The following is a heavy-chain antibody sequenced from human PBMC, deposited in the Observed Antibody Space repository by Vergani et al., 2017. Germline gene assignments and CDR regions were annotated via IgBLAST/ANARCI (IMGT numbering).Heavy chain of an antibody. V-gene: IGHV4-59*11. CDR3: SRSRIYYGAGSPDY. J-gene: IGHJ4*02. Sequence: QVQLQESGPGLVKSSETLSLTCSVSFDSIRNPYCNWIRQPPGKGLEWMGYVSFRGDTLYDPSVKGRMTISLNTSSNQFSLYLTSVTAADTAVYYCSRSRIYYGAGSPDYWGQGTLVTVSS. CDR2: VSFRGDT. CDR1: FDSIRNPY. D-gene: IGHD3-10*01.